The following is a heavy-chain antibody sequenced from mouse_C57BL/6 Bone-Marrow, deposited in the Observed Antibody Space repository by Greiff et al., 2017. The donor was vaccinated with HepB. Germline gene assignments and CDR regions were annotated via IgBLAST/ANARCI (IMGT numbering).Heavy chain of an antibody. D-gene: IGHD1-1*01. J-gene: IGHJ2*01. Sequence: VQLQQSGAELARPGASVKMSCKASGYTFTSYTMHWVKQRPGQGLEWIGYINPSSGYTKYNQKFKDKATLTADKSSSTAYMQLSSLTSEDSAVYYCARGGLITTVVVDFDDWGQGTTLTVSS. CDR3: ARGGLITTVVVDFDD. CDR1: GYTFTSYT. CDR2: INPSSGYT. V-gene: IGHV1-4*01.